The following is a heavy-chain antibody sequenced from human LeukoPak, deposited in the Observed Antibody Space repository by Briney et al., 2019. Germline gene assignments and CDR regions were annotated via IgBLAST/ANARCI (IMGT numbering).Heavy chain of an antibody. V-gene: IGHV4-39*07. J-gene: IGHJ4*02. CDR2: IYYSGDT. CDR3: AKLRAVQMALYDH. CDR1: GGSISSDSYH. D-gene: IGHD1-1*01. Sequence: SETLSLTCTVSGGSISSDSYHWGWIRQPPGKGLEWIGSIYYSGDTNYNPSLKSRVTMSVVTSKNQFSLKLRSVTAADTAVYYCAKLRAVQMALYDHWGQGIPVIVSS.